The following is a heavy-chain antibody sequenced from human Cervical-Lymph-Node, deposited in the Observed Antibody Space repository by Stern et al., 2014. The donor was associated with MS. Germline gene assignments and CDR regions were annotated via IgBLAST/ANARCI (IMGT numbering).Heavy chain of an antibody. CDR1: GYTFIDYY. Sequence: VQLVESGAEVKKPGASVKVSCKASGYTFIDYYMQWVRPVPGQGLEWMGRINPDGGGTTYAPKFQGRVAMTRDTSISTVYMELTSLTSADTAVYFCARDLVGSGWSMDSWGQGTLVTVSS. CDR3: ARDLVGSGWSMDS. CDR2: INPDGGGT. V-gene: IGHV1-2*06. D-gene: IGHD6-19*01. J-gene: IGHJ4*02.